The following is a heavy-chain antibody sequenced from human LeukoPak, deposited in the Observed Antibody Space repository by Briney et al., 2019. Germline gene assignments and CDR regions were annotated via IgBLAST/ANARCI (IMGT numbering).Heavy chain of an antibody. J-gene: IGHJ4*02. CDR2: MNPNSGNT. Sequence: ASVKVSCKASGYTFTSYDINWVRQATGQGLEWMGWMNPNSGNTGYAQKLQGRVTMTTDTSTSTAYMELRSLRSDDTAVYYCARDSARIQLWSGDYWGQGTLVTVSS. V-gene: IGHV1-8*01. CDR3: ARDSARIQLWSGDY. CDR1: GYTFTSYD. D-gene: IGHD5-18*01.